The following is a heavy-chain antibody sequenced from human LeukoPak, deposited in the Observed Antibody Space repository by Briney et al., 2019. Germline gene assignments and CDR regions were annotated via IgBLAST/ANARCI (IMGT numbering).Heavy chain of an antibody. D-gene: IGHD3-10*01. Sequence: GGSLRLSCAASGISFSTYGMHWVRQTPGKGLEWVAFIWYDGTNRKYSDAVKGRFTISRDNAKKSLYLQMNGLRVEDTAFYYCTKDLTPGGADVWGQGTTVTVSS. V-gene: IGHV3-30*02. CDR3: TKDLTPGGADV. CDR2: IWYDGTNR. J-gene: IGHJ6*02. CDR1: GISFSTYG.